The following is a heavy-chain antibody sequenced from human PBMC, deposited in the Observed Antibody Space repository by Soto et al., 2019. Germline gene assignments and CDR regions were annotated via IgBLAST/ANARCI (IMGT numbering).Heavy chain of an antibody. J-gene: IGHJ6*02. Sequence: ASVKVSCKASGYTFTSYDINWVRQATGRGLERMGWMNPNSGNTGYAQKFQGRVTMTTNTSTSTAYMELSSLRSEDTAVYYCARDAQDYDFWSGEYYGMDVWGQGTTVTVSS. D-gene: IGHD3-3*01. CDR1: GYTFTSYD. V-gene: IGHV1-8*01. CDR3: ARDAQDYDFWSGEYYGMDV. CDR2: MNPNSGNT.